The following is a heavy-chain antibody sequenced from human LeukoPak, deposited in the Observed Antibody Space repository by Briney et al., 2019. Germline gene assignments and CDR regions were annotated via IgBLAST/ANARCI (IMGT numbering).Heavy chain of an antibody. CDR2: IYYSGST. D-gene: IGHD5-18*01. CDR1: GGSISSYY. Sequence: SETLSLTCTVSGGSISSYYWSWIRQPPGKGLEWVGYIYYSGSTNYNPSLKSRVTISVDTSKNQFSLKLSSVTAADTAVYYCARGPNGAGYSADYYFDYWGQGTLVTVSS. CDR3: ARGPNGAGYSADYYFDY. V-gene: IGHV4-59*01. J-gene: IGHJ4*02.